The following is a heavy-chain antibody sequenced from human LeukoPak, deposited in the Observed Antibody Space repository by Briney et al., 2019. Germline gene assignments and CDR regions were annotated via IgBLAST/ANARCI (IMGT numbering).Heavy chain of an antibody. V-gene: IGHV3-9*01. CDR2: ISWNSGSI. Sequence: LSLTCTVSGGSISSYYWSWIRQPPGKGLEWVSGISWNSGSIGYADSVKGRFTISRDNAKNSLYLQMNSLRAEDTALYYCAKDHYYDSSGILDYWGQGTLVTVSS. D-gene: IGHD3-22*01. CDR3: AKDHYYDSSGILDY. CDR1: GGSISSYY. J-gene: IGHJ4*02.